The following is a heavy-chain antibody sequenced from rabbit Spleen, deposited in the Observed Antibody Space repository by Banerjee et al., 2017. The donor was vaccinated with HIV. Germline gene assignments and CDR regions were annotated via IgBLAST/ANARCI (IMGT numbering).Heavy chain of an antibody. D-gene: IGHD1-1*01. CDR3: ARDGSGGISYYFNL. J-gene: IGHJ4*01. CDR2: IYTDTDTT. Sequence: QEQLEESGGGLVKPEGSLKLSCKASGFSFSNKAVMCWVRQAPGKGLELIACIYTDTDTTYYTTWAKGRFTISKTSSTTVTLQMTSLTAADTATYFCARDGSGGISYYFNLWGPGTLVTVS. V-gene: IGHV1S45*01. CDR1: GFSFSNKAV.